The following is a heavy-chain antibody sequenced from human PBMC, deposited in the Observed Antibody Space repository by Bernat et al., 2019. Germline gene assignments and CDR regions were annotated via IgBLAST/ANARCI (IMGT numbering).Heavy chain of an antibody. Sequence: QVQLVQSGAEVKKPGASVKVSCKASGYTFTSYGISWVRQAPGQGLEWMGWISAYNGNTNYAQKLQGRVTMTTDTSTSTAYMELRSLRSDDMAVYYCARRNGFWSGYYTGSSWFDPWGQGTLVTVSS. CDR2: ISAYNGNT. J-gene: IGHJ5*02. D-gene: IGHD3-3*01. V-gene: IGHV1-18*03. CDR3: ARRNGFWSGYYTGSSWFDP. CDR1: GYTFTSYG.